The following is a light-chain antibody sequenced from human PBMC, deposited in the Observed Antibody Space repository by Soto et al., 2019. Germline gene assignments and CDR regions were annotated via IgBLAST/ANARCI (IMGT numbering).Light chain of an antibody. Sequence: SVLTQPASVCGSPGESSTISCTGTRSDVGGYNFVSWFQQQAGRAPKLMIYEVSERPSGVSNRFSGSKSGNTASLTISGLQAEDEADYYCSSYTSSNTHVFGTGTKVTVL. CDR2: EVS. J-gene: IGLJ1*01. V-gene: IGLV2-14*03. CDR1: RSDVGGYNF. CDR3: SSYTSSNTHV.